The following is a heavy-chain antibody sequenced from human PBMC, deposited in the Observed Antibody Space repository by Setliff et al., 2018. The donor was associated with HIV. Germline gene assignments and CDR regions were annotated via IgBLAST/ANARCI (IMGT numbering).Heavy chain of an antibody. CDR2: TSHSGET. CDR1: GGPLSGHY. J-gene: IGHJ5*02. Sequence: SETLSLTCAVYGGPLSGHYWSWIRQPPGQGLEWIGETSHSGETNYNPSLKSRVTISVDTSKNQFSLKLTSVTAADTAVYYCVTSSSWSSRLNLWGPGMLVTVSS. CDR3: VTSSSWSSRLNL. D-gene: IGHD2-2*01. V-gene: IGHV4-34*01.